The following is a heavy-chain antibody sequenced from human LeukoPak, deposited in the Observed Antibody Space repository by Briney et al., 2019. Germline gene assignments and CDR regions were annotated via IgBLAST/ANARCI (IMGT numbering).Heavy chain of an antibody. D-gene: IGHD6-19*01. CDR1: GYTFTSYY. CDR3: ARGGAVASYYNWFDP. J-gene: IGHJ5*02. CDR2: IIPIFGTA. Sequence: ASVKVSCKASGYTFTSYYMHWVRQAPGQGLEWMGGIIPIFGTANYAQKFQGRVTITADESTSTAYMELSSLRSEDTAVYYCARGGAVASYYNWFDPWGQGTLVTVSS. V-gene: IGHV1-69*13.